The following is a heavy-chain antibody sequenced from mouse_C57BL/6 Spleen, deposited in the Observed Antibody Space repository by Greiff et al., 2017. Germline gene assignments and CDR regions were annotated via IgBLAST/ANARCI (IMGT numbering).Heavy chain of an antibody. J-gene: IGHJ4*01. CDR2: INPNNGGT. CDR1: GYTFTDYY. D-gene: IGHD2-1*01. Sequence: EVQLQQSGPELVKPGASVKISCKASGYTFTDYYMNWVKQSHGKSLEWIGDINPNNGGTSYNQKFKGKATLTVDKSSSTAYMELRSLTSEDSAVYYCARDYGNYVRAMDYWGQGTSVTVSS. V-gene: IGHV1-26*01. CDR3: ARDYGNYVRAMDY.